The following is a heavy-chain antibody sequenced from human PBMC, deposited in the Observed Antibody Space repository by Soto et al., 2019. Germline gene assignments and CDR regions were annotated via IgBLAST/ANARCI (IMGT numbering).Heavy chain of an antibody. Sequence: GGSLRLSCAASGFTFSDHGMTWVRQAPGKGLEWVANIKQDGVDKNYGDSVKGRFTISRDNAKNSLYLQMNSLRAEDTAVYYCATRPPGERYCGVFDFWGQGTLVTVSS. J-gene: IGHJ4*02. CDR1: GFTFSDHG. CDR2: IKQDGVDK. CDR3: ATRPPGERYCGVFDF. V-gene: IGHV3-7*02. D-gene: IGHD2-8*02.